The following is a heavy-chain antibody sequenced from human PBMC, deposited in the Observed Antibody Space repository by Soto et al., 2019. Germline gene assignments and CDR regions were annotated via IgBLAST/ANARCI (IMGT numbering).Heavy chain of an antibody. CDR1: GTTTSTSSYY. D-gene: IGHD2-15*01. CDR3: ARLIKKGSGWKGPDY. J-gene: IGHJ4*02. V-gene: IGHV4-39*01. CDR2: IYYSGNT. Sequence: PSEPLSLTCSGSGTTTSTSSYYRRWIPQHPGKGLEWIGSIYYSGNTYYNPSLKSRITMSVDTSKNQFSLKLSSVTAADTAVYYCARLIKKGSGWKGPDYWGQGTLVT.